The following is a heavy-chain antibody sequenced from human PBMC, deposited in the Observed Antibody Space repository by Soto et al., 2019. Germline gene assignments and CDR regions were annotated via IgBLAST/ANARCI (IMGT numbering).Heavy chain of an antibody. J-gene: IGHJ6*02. CDR2: LSYDGSNK. CDR3: AKDSISGRRDYYYGMDV. D-gene: IGHD6-6*01. CDR1: GFTFSRNG. Sequence: QVQLVESGGGVVQPGRSLRLSCAASGFTFSRNGMHWVRQAPGKGPEWVAVLSYDGSNKYSADSVKGRFTISRDNSKNTLYLQMNSLRAEDTAVYYCAKDSISGRRDYYYGMDVWGQGTTVTVSS. V-gene: IGHV3-30*18.